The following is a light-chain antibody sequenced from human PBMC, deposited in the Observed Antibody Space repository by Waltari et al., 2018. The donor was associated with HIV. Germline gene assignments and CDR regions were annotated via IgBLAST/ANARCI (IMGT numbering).Light chain of an antibody. CDR3: GTWDSSLSAGV. Sequence: QSVLTPPPSVSAAPGQKVTISCSGNRSNLGNNYVSWYQQVPGTAPKLLIYDNDNRPSGIPDRFSASKSGTSATLGITGLQTGDEADYYCGTWDSSLSAGVFGGGTKLTVL. CDR2: DND. V-gene: IGLV1-51*01. J-gene: IGLJ2*01. CDR1: RSNLGNNY.